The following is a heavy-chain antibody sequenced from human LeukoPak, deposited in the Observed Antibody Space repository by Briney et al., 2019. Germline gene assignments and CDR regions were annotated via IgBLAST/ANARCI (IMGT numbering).Heavy chain of an antibody. J-gene: IGHJ3*02. CDR1: GGTFSSYA. CDR2: IIPIFGTA. Sequence: SVKVSCKASGGTFSSYAISWVRQAPGQGLEWMGGIIPIFGTANYAQKLQGRVTMTTDTSTSTAYMELRSLRSDDTAVYYCAREGAVLLWFGELGKAFDIWGQGTMVTVSS. CDR3: AREGAVLLWFGELGKAFDI. D-gene: IGHD3-10*01. V-gene: IGHV1-69*05.